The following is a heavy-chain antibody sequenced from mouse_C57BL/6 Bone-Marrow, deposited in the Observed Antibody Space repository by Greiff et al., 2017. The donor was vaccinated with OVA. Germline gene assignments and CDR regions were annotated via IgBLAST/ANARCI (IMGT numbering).Heavy chain of an antibody. Sequence: EVQLVESGGGLVKPGGSLTLSCAASGFTFSSYAMSWVRQTPEKRLEWVATISDGGSYSYYPDNVTGRFTISRDNAKNNLYLQKSHLKTEDTAMYYCARDGYYRYFDVWGTGTTVTVSS. V-gene: IGHV5-4*01. CDR1: GFTFSSYA. D-gene: IGHD2-2*01. CDR3: ARDGYYRYFDV. CDR2: ISDGGSYS. J-gene: IGHJ1*03.